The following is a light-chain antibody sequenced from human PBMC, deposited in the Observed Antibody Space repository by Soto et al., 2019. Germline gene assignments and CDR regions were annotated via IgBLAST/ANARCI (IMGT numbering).Light chain of an antibody. J-gene: IGLJ1*01. CDR2: DVS. V-gene: IGLV2-14*01. CDR3: SSYTSSSTSLYV. Sequence: QSVLTQPASVSGSPGQSITISCTGTSSDVGGYNYVSWYQQHPGKAPKLMIYDVSNRPSGVSNRFSGSKSGNTASLTISGLQAEDESDDYCSSYTSSSTSLYVFGTGTKLIVL. CDR1: SSDVGGYNY.